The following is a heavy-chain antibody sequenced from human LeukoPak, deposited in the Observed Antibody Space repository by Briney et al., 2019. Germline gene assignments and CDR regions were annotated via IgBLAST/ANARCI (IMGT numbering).Heavy chain of an antibody. CDR3: TVNYCSGGSCYML. J-gene: IGHJ4*02. CDR1: GFTFSGSA. Sequence: HTGGSLRLSCAASGFTFSGSAMHWVRQASGKGLEWVGRIRSKANSYATAYAASVKGRFTISRDDSKNTAYLQMNSLKTEDTAVYYCTVNYCSGGSCYMLWGQGTLVTVSS. V-gene: IGHV3-73*01. CDR2: IRSKANSYAT. D-gene: IGHD2-15*01.